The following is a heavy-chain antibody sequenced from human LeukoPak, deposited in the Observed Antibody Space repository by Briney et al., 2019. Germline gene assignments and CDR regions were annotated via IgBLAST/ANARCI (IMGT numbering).Heavy chain of an antibody. V-gene: IGHV3-23*01. CDR3: AREVLLWFGELTNPLDY. D-gene: IGHD3-10*01. CDR1: GFTFSTYA. J-gene: IGHJ4*02. Sequence: GGSLRLSCAASGFTFSTYAMSWVRQAAGKGLEWVSLISGSGGGTYYADSVKGRFTISRDNSKKTLYLQLSSLRSEDTAVYYCAREVLLWFGELTNPLDYWGQGTLVTVSS. CDR2: ISGSGGGT.